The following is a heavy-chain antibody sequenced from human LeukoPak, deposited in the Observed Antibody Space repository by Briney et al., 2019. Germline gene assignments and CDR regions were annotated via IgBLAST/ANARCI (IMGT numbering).Heavy chain of an antibody. CDR3: ARAGGYCSSTSCPYYYYYGMDV. Sequence: GGSLRLSCAASRFTFNYYAMHWVRQAPGKGLEWVAVISYDGSDKYYADSVKGRFTISRDNSKNTLYLQMNSLRAEDTAVYYCARAGGYCSSTSCPYYYYYGMDVWGQGTTVTVSS. CDR1: RFTFNYYA. D-gene: IGHD2-2*01. CDR2: ISYDGSDK. J-gene: IGHJ6*02. V-gene: IGHV3-30*03.